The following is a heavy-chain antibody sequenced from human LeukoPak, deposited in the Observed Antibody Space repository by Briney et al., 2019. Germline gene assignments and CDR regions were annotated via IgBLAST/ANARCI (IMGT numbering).Heavy chain of an antibody. CDR1: RYTFTNYY. CDR2: INPQSGGT. J-gene: IGHJ6*03. D-gene: IGHD4-11*01. CDR3: ARDPGYFVETTVITPYYYMDA. V-gene: IGHV1-2*02. Sequence: ASVKVSCNASRYTFTNYYIHWVRQAPGQGLEWMGWINPQSGGTDFAQKYQGRVSMTRDTSIRTAYMELRSLTSGDTAEYFCARDPGYFVETTVITPYYYMDAWGQGTAVIVSS.